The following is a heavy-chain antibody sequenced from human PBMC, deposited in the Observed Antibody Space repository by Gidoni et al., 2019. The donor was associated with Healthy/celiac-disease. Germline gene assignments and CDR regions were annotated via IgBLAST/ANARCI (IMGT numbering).Heavy chain of an antibody. CDR1: GFTFSSYW. CDR3: AREYSSSWYGTGGGEDY. D-gene: IGHD6-13*01. V-gene: IGHV3-74*01. CDR2: INSDGSST. J-gene: IGHJ4*02. Sequence: EVQLVESGGGLVQPGGSLRLSCAASGFTFSSYWMHWVRQAPGKGLVWVSRINSDGSSTSYADSVKGRFTISRDNAKNTLYLQMNSLRAEDTAVYYCAREYSSSWYGTGGGEDYWGQGTLVTVSS.